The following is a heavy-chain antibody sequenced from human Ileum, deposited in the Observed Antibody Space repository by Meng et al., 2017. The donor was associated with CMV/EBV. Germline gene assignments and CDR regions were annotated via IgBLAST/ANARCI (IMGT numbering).Heavy chain of an antibody. Sequence: SVQVSCKASGGSFSSYAISWLGQAAGRGLEGMGGMIPILGIANYEQKFQGRATITADKATGTAYMQLSSLRSEDTAVYYCASPYGGNAFDIWGQGTMVTVSS. V-gene: IGHV1-69*10. CDR2: MIPILGIA. D-gene: IGHD4-23*01. CDR3: ASPYGGNAFDI. J-gene: IGHJ3*02. CDR1: GGSFSSYA.